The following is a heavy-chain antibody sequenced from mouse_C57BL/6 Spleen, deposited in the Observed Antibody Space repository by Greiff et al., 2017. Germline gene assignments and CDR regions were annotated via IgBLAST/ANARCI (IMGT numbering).Heavy chain of an antibody. D-gene: IGHD1-1*01. CDR3: ARFTTVVATKGAMDY. J-gene: IGHJ4*01. Sequence: QVQLQQPGAELVKPGASVKLSCKASGYTFTSYWMHWVKQRPGQGLEWIGMIHPNSGSTNYNEKFKSKATLTVDKSSSTAYMQLSSLTSEDSAVYYCARFTTVVATKGAMDYWGQGTSVTVSS. CDR1: GYTFTSYW. CDR2: IHPNSGST. V-gene: IGHV1-64*01.